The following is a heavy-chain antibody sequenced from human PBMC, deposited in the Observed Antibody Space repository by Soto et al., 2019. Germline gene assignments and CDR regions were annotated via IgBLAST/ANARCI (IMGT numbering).Heavy chain of an antibody. CDR1: AFTFNTFA. Sequence: GGSLRLSXSASAFTFNTFAMRWVRQTPGKRLEFVSAISSNGDNTYYADSVKGRFAISRDNSKNTLYLQMYSLRPEDTALYYCVKEGYMRSDWYGQFDCWGQGTLVTVSS. V-gene: IGHV3-64D*06. CDR2: ISSNGDNT. CDR3: VKEGYMRSDWYGQFDC. D-gene: IGHD6-19*01. J-gene: IGHJ4*02.